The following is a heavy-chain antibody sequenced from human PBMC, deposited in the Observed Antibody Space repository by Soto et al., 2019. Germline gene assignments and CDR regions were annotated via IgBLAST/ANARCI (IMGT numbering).Heavy chain of an antibody. V-gene: IGHV3-33*08. CDR3: ARESQQWLTTYDY. Sequence: GGSLRLSCAASGFILSTYGMYWVRRAPGRGLEWVAVIWYDGSNKYYADSVKGRFTISRDNSKNTLYLQMNSLRAEDTAVYYCARESQQWLTTYDYWSQGTLVTVSS. CDR2: IWYDGSNK. CDR1: GFILSTYG. J-gene: IGHJ4*02. D-gene: IGHD6-19*01.